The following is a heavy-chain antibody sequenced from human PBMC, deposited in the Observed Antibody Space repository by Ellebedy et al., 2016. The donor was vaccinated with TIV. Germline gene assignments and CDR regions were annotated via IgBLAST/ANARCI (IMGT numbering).Heavy chain of an antibody. CDR2: IYYSGST. D-gene: IGHD5-12*01. CDR3: ASSSGYDPLDY. CDR1: GGSFSGYY. J-gene: IGHJ4*02. Sequence: SETLSLTCAVYGGSFSGYYWGWIRQPPGKGLEWIGYIYYSGSTNYNPSLKSRVTISVDTSKNQFSLKLSSVTAADTAVYYCASSSGYDPLDYWGQGTLVTVSS. V-gene: IGHV4-59*01.